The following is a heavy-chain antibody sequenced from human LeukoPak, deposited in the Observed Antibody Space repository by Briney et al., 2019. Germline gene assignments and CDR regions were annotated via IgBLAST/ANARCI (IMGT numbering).Heavy chain of an antibody. CDR2: ISAYNGNT. D-gene: IGHD3-3*01. CDR3: ARDGAGSGEYYDFWSGYEWFDP. Sequence: ASVKVSCKASGYTFTSYGISWVRQAPGQGLEWMGWISAYNGNTNYAQKLQGRVTMTTDTSTSTAYMELRSLRSDDTAVYYCARDGAGSGEYYDFWSGYEWFDPWGQGTLVTVSS. V-gene: IGHV1-18*01. CDR1: GYTFTSYG. J-gene: IGHJ5*02.